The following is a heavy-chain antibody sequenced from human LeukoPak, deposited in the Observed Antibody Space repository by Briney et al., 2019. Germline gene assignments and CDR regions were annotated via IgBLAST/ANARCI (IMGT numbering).Heavy chain of an antibody. V-gene: IGHV4-4*08. J-gene: IGHJ6*03. D-gene: IGHD5-12*01. CDR1: GFTFSSNY. Sequence: PGGSLRLSCAASGFTFSSNYMSWVRQAPGKGLEWIGRIYTTGSTNYNASLKSRVTVSVDTPKHQFSLTLSSVTAADTAVYYCARDLVTTINKWYYYYMDVWGEGTTVSISS. CDR2: IYTTGST. CDR3: ARDLVTTINKWYYYYMDV.